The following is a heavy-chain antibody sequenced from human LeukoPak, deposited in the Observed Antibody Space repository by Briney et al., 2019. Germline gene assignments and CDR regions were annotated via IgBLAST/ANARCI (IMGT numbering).Heavy chain of an antibody. D-gene: IGHD6-13*01. J-gene: IGHJ4*02. Sequence: SETLSLTCTVSGGSISSYYWSWIRQPPGKGLEWIGYIYYSGSTNYNPSPKSRVTISVDTSKNRFSLKLSSVTAADTAVYYCAAGYLSSWYYFDYWGQGTLVTVSS. CDR1: GGSISSYY. V-gene: IGHV4-59*01. CDR3: AAGYLSSWYYFDY. CDR2: IYYSGST.